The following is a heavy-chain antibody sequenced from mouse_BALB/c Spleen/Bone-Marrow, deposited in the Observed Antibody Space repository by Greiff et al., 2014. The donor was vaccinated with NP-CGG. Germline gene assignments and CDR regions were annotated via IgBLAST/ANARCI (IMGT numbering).Heavy chain of an antibody. Sequence: VQLKQSGAELVKPGASVKLSCTASGFNIKDTYMHWVKQRPEQGLEWIGRIDPANGNTKYDPKFQGKVTITADTSSNTAYLQLSSLTSEDTAVYYCAPYYYGSSQFAYWGQGTLVTVSA. D-gene: IGHD1-1*01. CDR2: IDPANGNT. CDR3: APYYYGSSQFAY. J-gene: IGHJ3*01. CDR1: GFNIKDTY. V-gene: IGHV14-3*02.